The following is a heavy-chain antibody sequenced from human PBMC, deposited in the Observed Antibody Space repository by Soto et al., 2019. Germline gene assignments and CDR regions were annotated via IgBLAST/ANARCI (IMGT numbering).Heavy chain of an antibody. J-gene: IGHJ6*02. CDR1: GYTFTSYG. CDR2: MNPNSGNT. CDR3: ARGGLVGAGSYYYYGMDV. V-gene: IGHV1-8*02. Sequence: ASVKVSCKASGYTFTSYGINWVRQATGQGLEWMGWMNPNSGNTGYAQKFQGRVTMTRNTSISTAYMELSSLRSEDTAVYYCARGGLVGAGSYYYYGMDVWGQGTTVTVSS. D-gene: IGHD1-26*01.